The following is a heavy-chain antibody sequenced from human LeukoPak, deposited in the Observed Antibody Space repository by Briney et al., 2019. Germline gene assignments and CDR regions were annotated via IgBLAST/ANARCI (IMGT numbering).Heavy chain of an antibody. CDR3: VRELPPVVQYYFDY. Sequence: PGRSLRLSCAASGFTFSDYGMHWVRQPPGKGLEWVAVIWYDGSNKYYADSVKGRFTISRDNSRNTLYLQMNSLRAEDTAVYYCVRELPPVVQYYFDYRGPGTLVTVSS. CDR2: IWYDGSNK. J-gene: IGHJ4*02. CDR1: GFTFSDYG. V-gene: IGHV3-33*01. D-gene: IGHD3-22*01.